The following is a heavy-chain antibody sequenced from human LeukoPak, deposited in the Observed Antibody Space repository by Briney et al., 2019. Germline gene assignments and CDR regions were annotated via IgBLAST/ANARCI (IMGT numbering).Heavy chain of an antibody. D-gene: IGHD4-17*01. CDR3: ARGGGSVTRGFDY. J-gene: IGHJ4*02. V-gene: IGHV3-33*01. CDR2: IWYDGSNK. CDR1: GFTFSSYG. Sequence: PGGSLRLSCAASGFTFSSYGMHWVRQAPGKGLEWVAVIWYDGSNKYYADSVKGRFTISRDNSKNTLYLQMNSLRAEDTAVYYCARGGGSVTRGFDYWGQGTLVTVSS.